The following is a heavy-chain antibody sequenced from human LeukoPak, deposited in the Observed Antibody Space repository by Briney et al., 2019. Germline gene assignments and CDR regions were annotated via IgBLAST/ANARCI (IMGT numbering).Heavy chain of an antibody. D-gene: IGHD6-6*01. CDR2: IYTSGST. V-gene: IGHV4-4*07. CDR3: ARGRYSSSSGINWFDP. CDR1: GGSISSYY. Sequence: SETLSLTCTVSGGSISSYYWSWIRQPAGKGLEWIGRIYTSGSTNYNPSLKSRVTISVDTSKNQFSLKLSSVTAADTAVYYCARGRYSSSSGINWFDPWGQGTLVTVSS. J-gene: IGHJ5*02.